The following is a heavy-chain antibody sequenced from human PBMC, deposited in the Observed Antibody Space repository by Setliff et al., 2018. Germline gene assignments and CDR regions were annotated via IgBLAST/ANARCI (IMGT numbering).Heavy chain of an antibody. CDR2: IYYSGST. J-gene: IGHJ4*03. Sequence: LSLTCTVSGGSISSSSYYWGWIRQPPGKGLEWIGSIYYSGSTYYNPSLKSRVTISVDTSKNQFSLKLSSVTAADTAVYYCAGRGMSSSWFQGYFYYWG. D-gene: IGHD6-13*01. CDR3: AGRGMSSSWFQGYFYY. CDR1: GGSISSSSYY. V-gene: IGHV4-39*01.